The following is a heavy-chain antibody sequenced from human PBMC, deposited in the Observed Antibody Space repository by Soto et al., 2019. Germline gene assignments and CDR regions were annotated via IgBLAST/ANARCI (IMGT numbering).Heavy chain of an antibody. Sequence: GGSLRLSCAASGFTFISYAMSWVRQAPGKGLDSVLSIRGSGGGTYYADSVKGRFTFSTHNFKNTLYLQMNSLRVEDTAVYYFAKFGMATTKRSHHYCFGYRGKGGLVTIS. J-gene: IGHJ4*02. CDR2: IRGSGGGT. D-gene: IGHD3-16*01. V-gene: IGHV3-23*01. CDR3: AKFGMATTKRSHHYCFGY. CDR1: GFTFISYA.